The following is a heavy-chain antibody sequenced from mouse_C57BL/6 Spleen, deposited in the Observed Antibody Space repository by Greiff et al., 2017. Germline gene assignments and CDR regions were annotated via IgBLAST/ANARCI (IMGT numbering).Heavy chain of an antibody. J-gene: IGHJ2*01. CDR2: INPNNGGT. CDR1: GYTFTDYY. V-gene: IGHV1-26*01. CDR3: ARLELDY. Sequence: VQLQQSGPELVKPGASVKISCKASGYTFTDYYMNWVKQSHGKSLEWIGDINPNNGGTSYNQKFKGKATLTVDKSSSTAYMELRSLTSEDSAVYYCARLELDYWGQGTTLTVSS.